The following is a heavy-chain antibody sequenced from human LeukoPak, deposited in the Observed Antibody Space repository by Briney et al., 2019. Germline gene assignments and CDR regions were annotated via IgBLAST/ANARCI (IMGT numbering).Heavy chain of an antibody. J-gene: IGHJ4*02. CDR1: GFIFSNYW. CDR3: AKVIRSYYDY. D-gene: IGHD3-10*01. CDR2: ISGSGGST. V-gene: IGHV3-23*01. Sequence: GGSLRLSCAASGFIFSNYWMSWVRQAPGKGLEWVSAISGSGGSTYYADSVKGRFTISRDNSKNTLYLQMNSLRAEDTAVYYCAKVIRSYYDYWGQGTLVTVSS.